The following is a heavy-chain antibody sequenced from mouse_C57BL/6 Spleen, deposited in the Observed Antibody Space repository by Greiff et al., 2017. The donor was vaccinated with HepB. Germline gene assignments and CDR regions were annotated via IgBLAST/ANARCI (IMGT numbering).Heavy chain of an antibody. CDR1: GYTFTSYW. D-gene: IGHD1-1*01. V-gene: IGHV1-55*01. J-gene: IGHJ2*01. CDR3: ARGITTVVATGYFDY. Sequence: VQLQQSGAELVKPGASVKMSCKASGYTFTSYWITWVKQRPGQGLEWIGDIYPGSGSTNYNEKFKSKATLTVDTSSSTAYMQLSSLTSEDSAVYYCARGITTVVATGYFDYWGQGTTLTVSS. CDR2: IYPGSGST.